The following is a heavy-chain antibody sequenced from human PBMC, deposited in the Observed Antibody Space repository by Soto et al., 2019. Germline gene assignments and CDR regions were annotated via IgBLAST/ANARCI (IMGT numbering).Heavy chain of an antibody. CDR3: ARDSHSNYYYYGMDV. Sequence: GGSLRLSCAASGFTFSSYSMNWVRQAPGKGLEWVSSISSSSSYIYYADSVKGRFTISRDNAKNSLYLQMNSLRADDTAVYYCARDSHSNYYYYGMDVWGQGTTVTVSS. J-gene: IGHJ6*02. CDR2: ISSSSSYI. D-gene: IGHD4-4*01. V-gene: IGHV3-21*01. CDR1: GFTFSSYS.